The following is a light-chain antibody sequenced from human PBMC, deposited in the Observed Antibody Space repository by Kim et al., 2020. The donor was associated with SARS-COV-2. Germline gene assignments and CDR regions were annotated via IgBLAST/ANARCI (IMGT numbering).Light chain of an antibody. Sequence: SSELTQDPAVSVALGQTVRITCQGDSLRSYYASWYQQKPGQAPVLVIYAKNNRPSGIPDRFSGSSSGNTASLTITGAQAEDEADYYCKSRDTSGYLLVFC. CDR2: AKN. CDR1: SLRSYY. CDR3: KSRDTSGYLLV. J-gene: IGLJ2*01. V-gene: IGLV3-19*01.